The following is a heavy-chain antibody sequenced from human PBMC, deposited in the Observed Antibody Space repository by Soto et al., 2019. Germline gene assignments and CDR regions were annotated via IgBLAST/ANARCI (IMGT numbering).Heavy chain of an antibody. CDR1: GGSISSGGYY. CDR3: ARDLRVSGYSYYYGMHV. J-gene: IGHJ6*02. CDR2: IYYSGST. D-gene: IGHD3-10*01. Sequence: SETLSLACTVSGGSISSGGYYWSWIRQHPGKGLEWIGYIYYSGSTYYNPSLKSRVTISVDTSKNQFSLKLSSVTAADTAVYYCARDLRVSGYSYYYGMHVWGQGTTVTVSS. V-gene: IGHV4-31*03.